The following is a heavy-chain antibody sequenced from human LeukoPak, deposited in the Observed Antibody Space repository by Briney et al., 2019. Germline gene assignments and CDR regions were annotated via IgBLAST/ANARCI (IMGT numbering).Heavy chain of an antibody. Sequence: SETLSLTCTVSGGSISSSSYYWGWIRQPPGKGLEWIGSIYYSGSTYYNPSLKSRVTISVDTSKNQFSLKLSSVTAADTAVYYCASPSPHCNSTSCPNGGFFDYWGQGTLVTVSS. J-gene: IGHJ4*02. CDR1: GGSISSSSYY. CDR2: IYYSGST. D-gene: IGHD2-2*01. CDR3: ASPSPHCNSTSCPNGGFFDY. V-gene: IGHV4-39*01.